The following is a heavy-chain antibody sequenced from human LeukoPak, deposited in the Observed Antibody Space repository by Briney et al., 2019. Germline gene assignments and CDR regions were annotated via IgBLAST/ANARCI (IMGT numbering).Heavy chain of an antibody. CDR1: GGSFSGYY. CDR2: INHSGST. V-gene: IGHV4-34*01. D-gene: IGHD6-19*01. CDR3: ARGIAVANDY. Sequence: PSETLSLTCAVYGGSFSGYYWSWIRQPPGKGLEWIGEINHSGSTNYNPSLKSRVTISVDTSKNQFSLKLSSVTAADTAVYYCARGIAVANDYWGQGTLVTVSS. J-gene: IGHJ4*02.